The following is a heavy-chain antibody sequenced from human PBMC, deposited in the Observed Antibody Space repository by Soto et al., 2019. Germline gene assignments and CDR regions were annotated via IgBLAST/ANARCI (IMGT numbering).Heavy chain of an antibody. CDR1: GFTFSSYE. V-gene: IGHV3-48*03. CDR3: ARNSDHAFDI. J-gene: IGHJ3*02. Sequence: GGSLRLSCAASGFTFSSYEMNWVRQAPGKGLEWVSYISSSGSTIYYADSVKGRFTISRDNAKNSLYLQMNSLGAEDTAVYYCARNSDHAFDIWGQGTMVTVSS. D-gene: IGHD3-10*01. CDR2: ISSSGSTI.